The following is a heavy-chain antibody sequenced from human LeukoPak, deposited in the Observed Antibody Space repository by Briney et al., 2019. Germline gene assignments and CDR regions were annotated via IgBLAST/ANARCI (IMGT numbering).Heavy chain of an antibody. J-gene: IGHJ5*02. CDR2: INHSGST. V-gene: IGHV4-34*01. CDR3: ARDRGYCSSTSCYYHWFDP. D-gene: IGHD2-2*01. Sequence: SETLSLTCAVYGGSFSGYYWSWIRQPPGKGLEWIGEINHSGSTNYNPSLKSRVTISVDTSKNQFSLKLSSVTAADTAVYYCARDRGYCSSTSCYYHWFDPWGQGTLVTVSS. CDR1: GGSFSGYY.